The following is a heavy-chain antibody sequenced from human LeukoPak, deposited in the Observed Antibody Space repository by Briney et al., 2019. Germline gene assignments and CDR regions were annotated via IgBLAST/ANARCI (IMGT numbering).Heavy chain of an antibody. V-gene: IGHV3-23*01. D-gene: IGHD2-2*02. J-gene: IGHJ6*03. CDR1: GFTFSSYA. CDR2: ISGSGGST. CDR3: AKRKKGYCSSTSCYSDLYYYYYMDV. Sequence: GGSLRLSCAASGFTFSSYAMSWVRQAPGKGLEWVSAISGSGGSTYYADSVKGRFTISRDNSKNTLYLQMNSLRAEDTAVYYCAKRKKGYCSSTSCYSDLYYYYYMDVWGKGTTVTVSS.